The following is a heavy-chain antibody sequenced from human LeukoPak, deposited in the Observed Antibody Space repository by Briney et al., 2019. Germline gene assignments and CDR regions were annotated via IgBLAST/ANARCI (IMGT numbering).Heavy chain of an antibody. CDR2: INPSGSSA. V-gene: IGHV1-46*01. D-gene: IGHD1-26*01. CDR1: GYSFTSYY. CDR3: ARDNSVGETAWWFDP. Sequence: GASVKVSCTASGYSFTSYYMHWVRQAPGQGLGWRGLINPSGSSAAYAQKFQGRLTMTKDMFTSTDYMELTSLTSDDPAVHYCARDNSVGETAWWFDPWRQGTLVTVSS. J-gene: IGHJ5*02.